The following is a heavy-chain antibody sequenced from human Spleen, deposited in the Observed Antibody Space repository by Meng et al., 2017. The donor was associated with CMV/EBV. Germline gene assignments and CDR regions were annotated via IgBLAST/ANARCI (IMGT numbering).Heavy chain of an antibody. Sequence: ASVKVSCKASGYTFTGYYMHWVRQAPGQGLEWMGWINPNSGGTNYAQKFQGRVTITADKSTTTGYMELSSLRSEDTAVYYCARADTGTSCFDYWGRGTLVTVSS. CDR3: ARADTGTSCFDY. J-gene: IGHJ4*02. D-gene: IGHD2-2*01. V-gene: IGHV1-2*02. CDR1: GYTFTGYY. CDR2: INPNSGGT.